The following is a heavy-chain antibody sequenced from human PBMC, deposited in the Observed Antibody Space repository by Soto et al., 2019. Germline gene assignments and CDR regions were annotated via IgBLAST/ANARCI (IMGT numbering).Heavy chain of an antibody. CDR3: ARHPDSGSFLGVDY. J-gene: IGHJ4*02. CDR2: IDNTKTYR. CDR1: GFTFSDYT. Sequence: EVLLVGSGGGLVKPGGALRLSCAASGFTFSDYTMNWVRQAPGKGLEWVSSIDNTKTYRYYAESVQGRFTISRDNAKNSVFLQMNSLRAEDTALYYCARHPDSGSFLGVDYWGQGTLVTVSS. D-gene: IGHD1-26*01. V-gene: IGHV3-21*01.